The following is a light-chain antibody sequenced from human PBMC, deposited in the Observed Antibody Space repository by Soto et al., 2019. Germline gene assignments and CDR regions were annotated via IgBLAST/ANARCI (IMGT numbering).Light chain of an antibody. CDR1: QSVSSSY. CDR2: GAS. Sequence: DIVLTQSPGTLSLSPGERATLSCRASQSVSSSYLAWYQQKPGQAPRLLTYGASSRATGIPDRFSGSGSGTDFTLTISRLEPEDFAVYYCQHYSSSAWTFGQGTKVDIK. V-gene: IGKV3-20*01. J-gene: IGKJ1*01. CDR3: QHYSSSAWT.